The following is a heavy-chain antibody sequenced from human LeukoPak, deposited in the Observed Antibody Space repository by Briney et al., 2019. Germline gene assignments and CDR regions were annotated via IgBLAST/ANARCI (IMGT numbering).Heavy chain of an antibody. CDR2: ISDDGRDK. J-gene: IGHJ4*02. CDR3: AKDKDYGWDC. CDR1: GFTFRSYG. V-gene: IGHV3-30*02. Sequence: PGGSLRLSCAASGFTFRSYGIHWVRQAPGKGLEWVTYISDDGRDKWYADSVKGRLTISRDNSKNTLSLQMNSLRPEDTAVYYCAKDKDYGWDCWSQGTLVTVSS. D-gene: IGHD4/OR15-4a*01.